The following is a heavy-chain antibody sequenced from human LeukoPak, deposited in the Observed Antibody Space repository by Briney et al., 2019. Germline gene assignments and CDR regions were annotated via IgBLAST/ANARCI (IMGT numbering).Heavy chain of an antibody. Sequence: SETLSLTCAVYGGSFSGYYWSWIRQPPGKGLEWIGEINHSGSTNYNPSLKSRVTISVDTSKNQFSLKLSSVTAADTAVYYCARGIAGTYPFDYWGQGTLVTVSS. J-gene: IGHJ4*02. V-gene: IGHV4-34*01. D-gene: IGHD6-13*01. CDR3: ARGIAGTYPFDY. CDR1: GGSFSGYY. CDR2: INHSGST.